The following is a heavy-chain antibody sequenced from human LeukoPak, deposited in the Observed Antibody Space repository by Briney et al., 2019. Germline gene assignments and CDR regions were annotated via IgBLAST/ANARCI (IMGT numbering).Heavy chain of an antibody. V-gene: IGHV7-4-1*02. Sequence: ASVKVSCKASGYTFIRYVMNWVRQAPGQGLEWMGWINTNTGNPTYAQGFTGRFVFSLDTSVSTAYLQISSLKAEDTAVYYCARVGAAGHDAFDIWGQGIMVTVSS. D-gene: IGHD6-13*01. CDR2: INTNTGNP. CDR3: ARVGAAGHDAFDI. CDR1: GYTFIRYV. J-gene: IGHJ3*02.